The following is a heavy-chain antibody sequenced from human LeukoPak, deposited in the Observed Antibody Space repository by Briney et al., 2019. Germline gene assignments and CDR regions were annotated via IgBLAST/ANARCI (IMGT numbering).Heavy chain of an antibody. V-gene: IGHV1-2*02. J-gene: IGHJ3*02. D-gene: IGHD3-9*01. CDR3: ASSRHFDWFTDAFDI. Sequence: ASVKVSCKASGYTFTSYDINWVRQATGQGLEWMGCINPNSGGTNYAQKFQGRVTMTRDTSISTAYMELSRLRSDDTAVYYCASSRHFDWFTDAFDIWGQGTMVTVSS. CDR2: INPNSGGT. CDR1: GYTFTSYD.